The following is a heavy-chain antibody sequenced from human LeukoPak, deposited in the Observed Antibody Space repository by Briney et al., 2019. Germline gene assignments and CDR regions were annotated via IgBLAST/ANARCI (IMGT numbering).Heavy chain of an antibody. CDR1: GGSISSSSYY. V-gene: IGHV4-39*01. CDR2: IYYSGST. J-gene: IGHJ4*02. Sequence: PSETLSLTCTVSGGSISSSSYYWGWIRQPPGKGLEWIGSIYYSGSTYYNPSLKSRVTISVDTSKNQFSLEVSYVTAADTAVYYCARHVETADGRVDYWGQGTLVTVSS. CDR3: ARHVETADGRVDY. D-gene: IGHD6-13*01.